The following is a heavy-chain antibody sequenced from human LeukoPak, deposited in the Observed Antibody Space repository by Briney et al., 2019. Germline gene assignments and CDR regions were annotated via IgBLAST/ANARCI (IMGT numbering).Heavy chain of an antibody. CDR3: AKGGLGGYIAVFDY. Sequence: GGSLRLSCVTSGFTFAGNAMSWVRQAPGKGLEWVSGVSAGDGSSHYSDSVKGRFTISVDNSKNTLYLQMNSLRAEDTAVYYCAKGGLGGYIAVFDYWGQGTLVTVSS. V-gene: IGHV3-23*01. CDR2: VSAGDGSS. J-gene: IGHJ4*02. CDR1: GFTFAGNA. D-gene: IGHD6-25*01.